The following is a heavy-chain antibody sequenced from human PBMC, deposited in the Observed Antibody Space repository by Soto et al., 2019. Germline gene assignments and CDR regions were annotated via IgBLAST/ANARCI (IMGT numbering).Heavy chain of an antibody. J-gene: IGHJ3*02. V-gene: IGHV4-59*01. CDR2: IYYSGST. CDR3: ASNYDDSSGYSLPAFDI. Sequence: QVQLQESGPGLVKPSETLSLTCTVSGGSISSYYWSWIRQPPGKGLEWIGYIYYSGSTNYNPSLKSRVTISVATSKNQFSLRLSSVTAADTAVYYCASNYDDSSGYSLPAFDIWGQGTMVTVSS. D-gene: IGHD3-22*01. CDR1: GGSISSYY.